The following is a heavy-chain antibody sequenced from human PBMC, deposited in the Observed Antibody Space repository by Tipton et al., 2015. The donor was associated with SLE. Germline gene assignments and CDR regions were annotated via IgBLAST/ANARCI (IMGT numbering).Heavy chain of an antibody. J-gene: IGHJ4*02. D-gene: IGHD6-13*01. V-gene: IGHV4-4*02. Sequence: TLSLTCDVSGGSINSGNWWSWVRQPPGEGLEWIGEIYHSGTTNYNPSLESRVTISVDTAKNQFTLNLSSVTAADTAVYYCARVVRLLGAAGHFDTWGQGALVTVSS. CDR2: IYHSGTT. CDR1: GGSINSGNW. CDR3: ARVVRLLGAAGHFDT.